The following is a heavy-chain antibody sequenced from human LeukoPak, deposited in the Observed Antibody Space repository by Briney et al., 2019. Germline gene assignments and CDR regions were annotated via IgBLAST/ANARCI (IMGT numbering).Heavy chain of an antibody. CDR3: ARGVTKFSWFDP. J-gene: IGHJ5*02. CDR2: IYTSGST. D-gene: IGHD3-10*02. Sequence: KPSETLALTCAVYDGSFSGSYWSWIRQPAGKGLEWIGRIYTSGSTNYNPSLKSRVTMSVDTSKNQFSLKLSSVTAADTAVYYCARGVTKFSWFDPWGQGTLVTVSS. CDR1: DGSFSGSY. V-gene: IGHV4-59*10.